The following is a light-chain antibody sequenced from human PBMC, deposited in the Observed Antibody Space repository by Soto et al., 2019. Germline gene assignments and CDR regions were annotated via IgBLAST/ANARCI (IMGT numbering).Light chain of an antibody. CDR2: AAS. Sequence: AIRMTQSPSSFSASTGDRVTITCRASQGISSYLAWYQQKPGKAPKLLIYAASTLQSGVPSRFRGSGSGTDFTLTISCLQSEDCATYYCQQYYSYRFTFGPGTKVDIK. J-gene: IGKJ3*01. V-gene: IGKV1-8*01. CDR1: QGISSY. CDR3: QQYYSYRFT.